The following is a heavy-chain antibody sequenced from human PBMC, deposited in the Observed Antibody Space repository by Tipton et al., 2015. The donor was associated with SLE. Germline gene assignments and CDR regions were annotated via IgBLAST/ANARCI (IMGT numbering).Heavy chain of an antibody. CDR1: GFTFSDYY. V-gene: IGHV3-11*01. J-gene: IGHJ6*02. Sequence: SLRLSCAASGFTFSDYYMSWIRQAPGKGLEWVSYIRSSGSTIYYADSVKGRFTISRDNAKNSLYLQMNSLRAEDTAVYYCARDVTMVQGVSQVSDCYGMDVWGQGTPVTVSS. CDR3: ARDVTMVQGVSQVSDCYGMDV. D-gene: IGHD3-10*01. CDR2: IRSSGSTI.